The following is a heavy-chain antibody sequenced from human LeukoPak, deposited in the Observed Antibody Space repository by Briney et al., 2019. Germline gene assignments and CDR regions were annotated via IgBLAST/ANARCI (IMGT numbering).Heavy chain of an antibody. V-gene: IGHV4-34*01. Sequence: SETLSLTCAVYGGSFSGYYWSWIRQPPGKGLEWIGEINHRGSTNYNPSLKSRVTVSLDTSKNQFSLKLSSVTAADTAVYYCARVTYGSSWSPFDYWGQGTLVTVSS. J-gene: IGHJ4*02. D-gene: IGHD6-13*01. CDR1: GGSFSGYY. CDR2: INHRGST. CDR3: ARVTYGSSWSPFDY.